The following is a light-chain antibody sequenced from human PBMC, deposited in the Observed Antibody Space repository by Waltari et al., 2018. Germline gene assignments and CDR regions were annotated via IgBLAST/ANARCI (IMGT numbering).Light chain of an antibody. CDR3: QQLHAYPLS. V-gene: IGKV1-9*01. Sequence: DIQLTQSPSFLSASVGDRVTITCRASKVISSHLAWNQQEPGKAPKPLIYAASTLQTGVPSRFSGSGSGTEFTLRISSLQPEDFGSYYCQQLHAYPLSFGGGTKVEIK. CDR2: AAS. J-gene: IGKJ4*01. CDR1: KVISSH.